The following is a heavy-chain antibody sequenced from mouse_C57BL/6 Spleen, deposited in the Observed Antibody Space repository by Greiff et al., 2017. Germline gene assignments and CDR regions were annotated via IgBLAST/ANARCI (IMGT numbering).Heavy chain of an antibody. Sequence: QVQLQQPGAELVRPGTSVKLSCKASGYTFTSYWMHWVKQRPGQGLEWIGVIDPSDSYTNYNQKFKGKATLTVDTSSSTAYMQLSSLTSEDSAVYDCARMITTVVAPPYWGQGTLVTVSA. J-gene: IGHJ3*01. CDR3: ARMITTVVAPPY. CDR1: GYTFTSYW. CDR2: IDPSDSYT. D-gene: IGHD1-1*01. V-gene: IGHV1-59*01.